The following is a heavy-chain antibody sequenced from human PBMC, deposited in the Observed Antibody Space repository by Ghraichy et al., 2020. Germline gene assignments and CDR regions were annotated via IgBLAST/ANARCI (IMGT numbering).Heavy chain of an antibody. Sequence: LETLSLTCTVSGGSISSSSYYWGWIRQPPGKGLEWIGSIYYSGSTYYNPSLKSRVTISVDTSKNQFSLKLSSVTAADTAVYYCASRTRITIFGVVIMKENWFDPWGQGTLVTVSS. CDR1: GGSISSSSYY. J-gene: IGHJ5*02. CDR3: ASRTRITIFGVVIMKENWFDP. V-gene: IGHV4-39*01. D-gene: IGHD3-3*01. CDR2: IYYSGST.